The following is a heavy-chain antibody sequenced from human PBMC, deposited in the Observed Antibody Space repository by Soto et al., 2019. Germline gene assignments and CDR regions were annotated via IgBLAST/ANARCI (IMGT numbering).Heavy chain of an antibody. CDR2: ISTSIDAT. Sequence: EVQLLESGGGLVQPGGSWEPPLEPLDLPFGTYPMLGVGKAPGKGREWVSSISTSIDATYYADSVKGRFTISRDDSKNTLYLQMNSLRAEDSAVYYCAKDRTVAARNFDYWGQGTQVTVSS. J-gene: IGHJ4*02. CDR1: DLPFGTYP. D-gene: IGHD6-6*01. V-gene: IGHV3-23*01. CDR3: AKDRTVAARNFDY.